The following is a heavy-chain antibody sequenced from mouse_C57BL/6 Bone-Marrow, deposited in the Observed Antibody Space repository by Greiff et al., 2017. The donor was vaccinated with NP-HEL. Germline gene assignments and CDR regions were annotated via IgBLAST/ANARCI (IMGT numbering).Heavy chain of an antibody. D-gene: IGHD1-1*01. Sequence: EVKLVESGGGLVKPGGSLKLSCAASGFTFSSYAMSWVRQTPEKRLEWVATISDGGSYTYYPDNVKGRFTISKDNAKNNLYLQMSHLKSEDTAKYYCARAYGSSYDYWGQGTTLTVSS. V-gene: IGHV5-4*03. J-gene: IGHJ2*01. CDR2: ISDGGSYT. CDR1: GFTFSSYA. CDR3: ARAYGSSYDY.